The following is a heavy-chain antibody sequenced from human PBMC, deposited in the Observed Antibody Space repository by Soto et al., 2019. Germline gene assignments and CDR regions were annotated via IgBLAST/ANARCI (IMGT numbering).Heavy chain of an antibody. J-gene: IGHJ4*02. CDR3: ATEGQLLRFKGTGY. D-gene: IGHD2-2*01. CDR2: ISGSGGST. CDR1: GFTFSSYA. Sequence: EVQLLESGGGLVQPGGSLRLSCAASGFTFSSYAMSWVRQAPGKGLEWVSAISGSGGSTYYADSVKGRFTISRDNSKNTLYLQMNSLSAEDTAVYYCATEGQLLRFKGTGYWGQGTLVTVSS. V-gene: IGHV3-23*01.